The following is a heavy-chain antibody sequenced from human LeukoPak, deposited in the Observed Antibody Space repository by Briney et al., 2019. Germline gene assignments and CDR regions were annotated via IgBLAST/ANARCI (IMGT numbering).Heavy chain of an antibody. J-gene: IGHJ6*03. D-gene: IGHD3-10*01. V-gene: IGHV3-11*04. CDR1: GFTFSDYY. Sequence: PGGSLRLSCAASGFTFSDYYMGWIRQAPGKGLEWVSYISSSGSTIYYADSVKGRFTISRDNAKNSLYLQMNSLRAEDTAVYYCAIPGWLAGETYYYYYMDVWGKGTTVTVSS. CDR2: ISSSGSTI. CDR3: AIPGWLAGETYYYYYMDV.